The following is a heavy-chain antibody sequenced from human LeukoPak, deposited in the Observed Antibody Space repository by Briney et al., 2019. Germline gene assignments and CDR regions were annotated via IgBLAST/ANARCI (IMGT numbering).Heavy chain of an antibody. CDR1: GGTFISYA. CDR3: AREAAAADAYYYYGMDV. J-gene: IGHJ6*04. CDR2: IIPIFGTA. D-gene: IGHD6-13*01. V-gene: IGHV1-69*01. Sequence: SVKVSCKASGGTFISYAISWVRQAPGQGLEWMGGIIPIFGTANYAQKFQGRVTITADESTSTAYMELSSLRSEDTAVYYCAREAAAADAYYYYGMDVWGKGTTVTVSS.